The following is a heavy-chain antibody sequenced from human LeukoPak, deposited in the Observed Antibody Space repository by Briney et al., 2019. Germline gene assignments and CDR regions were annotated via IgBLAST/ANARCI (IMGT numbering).Heavy chain of an antibody. D-gene: IGHD3/OR15-3a*01. V-gene: IGHV4-39*07. CDR1: GGSISSSSYY. Sequence: PSETLSLTCTVSGGSISSSSYYWGWIRQPPGKGLEWIGSIYYSGSTYYNPSLKSRVTISVDTSKNQLSLKVSSVTAADTAVFYCARDPDFWTGYYYFDYWGQGTLVTVSS. CDR3: ARDPDFWTGYYYFDY. J-gene: IGHJ4*02. CDR2: IYYSGST.